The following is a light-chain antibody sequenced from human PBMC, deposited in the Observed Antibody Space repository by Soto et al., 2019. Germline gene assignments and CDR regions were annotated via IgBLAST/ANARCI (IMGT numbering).Light chain of an antibody. V-gene: IGKV1-5*01. J-gene: IGKJ1*01. CDR3: KQYNSYWT. CDR2: DAS. CDR1: QSISSW. Sequence: IQITQSPSALSASVVDRVTITCLASQSISSWLAWYQQKPGKAPKLLIYDASSLESGVPSRFSGSGSGTEFTLTISSLQPDDFATYYCKQYNSYWTFGQGTKVDIK.